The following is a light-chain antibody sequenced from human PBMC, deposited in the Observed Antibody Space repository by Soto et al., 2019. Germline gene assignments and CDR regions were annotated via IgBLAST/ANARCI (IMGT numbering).Light chain of an antibody. CDR3: SSYSSTSTYV. J-gene: IGLJ1*01. CDR1: SSDVGNYNF. V-gene: IGLV2-14*01. Sequence: QSVLTQPASVSGSPGQSITISCTGTSSDVGNYNFVSWYQQHPGKAPKLMIYAASNRPSGVSIRFSGSKSGNTASLTISGLQAEDEADYYCSSYSSTSTYVFGAGTKVTVL. CDR2: AAS.